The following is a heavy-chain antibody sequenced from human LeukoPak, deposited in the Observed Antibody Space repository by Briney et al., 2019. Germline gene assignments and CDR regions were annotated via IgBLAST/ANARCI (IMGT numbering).Heavy chain of an antibody. CDR3: ASAASGSYRHFDY. Sequence: ASVKVSCKASGGTFSSYAISWVRQAPGQGLEWMGGIIPIFGTANYAQKFQGRVTITADESTSTAYMELSSLRSEDTAVYYCASAASGSYRHFDYWGQGTLVTASS. CDR2: IIPIFGTA. D-gene: IGHD1-26*01. V-gene: IGHV1-69*13. J-gene: IGHJ4*02. CDR1: GGTFSSYA.